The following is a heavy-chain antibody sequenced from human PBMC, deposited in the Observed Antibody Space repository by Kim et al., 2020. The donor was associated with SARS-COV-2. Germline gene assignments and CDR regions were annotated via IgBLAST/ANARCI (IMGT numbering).Heavy chain of an antibody. V-gene: IGHV6-1*01. Sequence: SQTLSLTCVISGDSISANSSAWNWIRQSPSRGLEWLGRTYFWSQWYNDYAGSVKNRITITPDTSKNQVSLQLESVTPDDTAVYFCARGRQQPPRIIVDVWGQGTTVTVSS. CDR2: TYFWSQWYN. CDR1: GDSISANSSA. D-gene: IGHD6-13*01. J-gene: IGHJ6*02. CDR3: ARGRQQPPRIIVDV.